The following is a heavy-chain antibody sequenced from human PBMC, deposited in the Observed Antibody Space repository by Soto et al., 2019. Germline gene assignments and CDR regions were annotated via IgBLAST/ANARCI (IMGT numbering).Heavy chain of an antibody. V-gene: IGHV3-23*01. CDR3: AQDPQQLIVYFHY. CDR2: ISNNGSTT. J-gene: IGHJ4*01. Sequence: EVQLLESGGGLVQPGGSLRLSCAASEFTFSNYAMNWVRQAPGKGLEWVASISNNGSTTYYADSVKGRFTISRDNSKNTRYLKMNCLRAKGTAVYYCAQDPQQLIVYFHYWGQGTQVTVFS. D-gene: IGHD6-13*01. CDR1: EFTFSNYA.